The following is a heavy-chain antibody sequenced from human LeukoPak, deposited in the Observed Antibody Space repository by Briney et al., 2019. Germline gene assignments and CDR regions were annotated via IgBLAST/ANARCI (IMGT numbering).Heavy chain of an antibody. V-gene: IGHV3-9*01. J-gene: IGHJ6*03. CDR3: AKEYSSSSPNYYYYMDV. Sequence: GGSLNLSCAASGFPFDDYAMHWVRQAPGKGLEWVSGIRWNSGSISYADSVKGRFTISRDNAKNSLYLQMNSLRAEDTALYYCAKEYSSSSPNYYYYMDVWGKGTTVTVSS. CDR2: IRWNSGSI. CDR1: GFPFDDYA. D-gene: IGHD6-6*01.